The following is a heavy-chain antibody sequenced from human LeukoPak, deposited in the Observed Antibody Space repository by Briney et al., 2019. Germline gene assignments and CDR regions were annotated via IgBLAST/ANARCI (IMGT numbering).Heavy chain of an antibody. CDR3: AKEGYSSSWYVVDY. D-gene: IGHD6-13*01. Sequence: GGSLRLSCAASGFTSDDYAMHWVRQAPGKGLEWVSGISWNSGSIVYADSVKGRFTISRDNSKNTLYLQMNSLRAEDTAVYYCAKEGYSSSWYVVDYWGQGTLVTVSS. CDR2: ISWNSGSI. CDR1: GFTSDDYA. J-gene: IGHJ4*02. V-gene: IGHV3-9*02.